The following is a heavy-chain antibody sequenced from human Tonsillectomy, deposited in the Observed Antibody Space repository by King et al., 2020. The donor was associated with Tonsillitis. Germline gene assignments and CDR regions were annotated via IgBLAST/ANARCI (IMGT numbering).Heavy chain of an antibody. CDR2: IYYSGST. D-gene: IGHD6-13*01. CDR3: ARAFQQLVPYYYYGMDV. CDR1: GGSVSSGSYY. V-gene: IGHV4-61*01. J-gene: IGHJ6*02. Sequence: QLQESGPGLVKPSETLSLTCTVSGGSVSSGSYYWSWIRQPPGKGLEWIGYIYYSGSTNYNPSLKSRVTISVDTSKNQFSLKLSSVTAADTAVYYCARAFQQLVPYYYYGMDVWGQGTTVTVSS.